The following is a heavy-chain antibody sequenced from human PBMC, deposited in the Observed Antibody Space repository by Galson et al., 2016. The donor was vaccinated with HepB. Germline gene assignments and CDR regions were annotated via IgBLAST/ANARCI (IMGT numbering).Heavy chain of an antibody. CDR1: GFTFSNYW. Sequence: SLRLSCAASGFTFSNYWMSWVRQAPGKGLEGVASIKEDGSDKYYADSVKGRFTISRDNAKNSLYLQMNSLRVDDTAIYYCARAIVVVRGESDWFDPWGQGTLVTVSS. V-gene: IGHV3-7*01. CDR3: ARAIVVVRGESDWFDP. D-gene: IGHD2-15*01. CDR2: IKEDGSDK. J-gene: IGHJ5*02.